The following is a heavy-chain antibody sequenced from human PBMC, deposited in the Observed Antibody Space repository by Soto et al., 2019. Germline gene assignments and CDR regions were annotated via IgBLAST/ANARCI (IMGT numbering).Heavy chain of an antibody. Sequence: GSLRLSCAASGFTFSSYWMHWVRQSPGKGLVWVSRINSDGSSTSYADSVKGRFTISRDNAKNTLHLQMNSLRAEDTAVYYCASEKRSSTNWFDPWGQGTLVTVSS. D-gene: IGHD6-6*01. J-gene: IGHJ5*02. CDR2: INSDGSST. CDR1: GFTFSSYW. CDR3: ASEKRSSTNWFDP. V-gene: IGHV3-74*01.